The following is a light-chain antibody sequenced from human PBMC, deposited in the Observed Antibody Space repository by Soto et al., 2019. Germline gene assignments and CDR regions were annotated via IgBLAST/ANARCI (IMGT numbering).Light chain of an antibody. Sequence: QPVLTQPPSASGTPGQRVTISCSGSSSNIGSNYVYWYQQVPGTAPKLLIYRTDQRPSGVPDRFSASKPGASASLVISGLLSEDEADYYCVAWDGSLNSLLFGGGTKLTVL. CDR2: RTD. CDR1: SSNIGSNY. J-gene: IGLJ2*01. CDR3: VAWDGSLNSLL. V-gene: IGLV1-47*01.